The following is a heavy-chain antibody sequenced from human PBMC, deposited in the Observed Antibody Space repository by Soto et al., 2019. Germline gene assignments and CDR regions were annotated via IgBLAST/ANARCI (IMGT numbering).Heavy chain of an antibody. Sequence: TETLSLTCVVYGWSFGGYCWTWIRQPPGTGQEWIGEINHSGSTNYNPSLKSRVTISVDTSKNQFSLKLTSVTAADTAVYYCARSGGRLLAWLPQKSYGREVSRKGTTVT. CDR3: ARSGGRLLAWLPQKSYGREV. J-gene: IGHJ6*04. V-gene: IGHV4-34*01. CDR1: GWSFGGYC. D-gene: IGHD3-3*01. CDR2: INHSGST.